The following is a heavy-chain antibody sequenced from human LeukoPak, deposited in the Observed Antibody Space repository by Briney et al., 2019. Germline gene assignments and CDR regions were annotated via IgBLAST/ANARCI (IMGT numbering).Heavy chain of an antibody. Sequence: GGSLRLSCAASGFTVSSNYMSWVCQAPGKGLEWVSVIYSGGSTYYADPVKGRFTISRDNSKNTLYLQMNSLRAEDTAVYYCARADTAMANFDYWGQGTLVTVSS. J-gene: IGHJ4*02. CDR3: ARADTAMANFDY. V-gene: IGHV3-66*01. CDR2: IYSGGST. CDR1: GFTVSSNY. D-gene: IGHD5-18*01.